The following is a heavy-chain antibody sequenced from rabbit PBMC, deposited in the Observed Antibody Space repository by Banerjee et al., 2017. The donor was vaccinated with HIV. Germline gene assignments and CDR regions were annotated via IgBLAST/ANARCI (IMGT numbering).Heavy chain of an antibody. CDR1: GFSFSSSYW. J-gene: IGHJ4*01. CDR2: IYAGSSGST. V-gene: IGHV1S45*01. D-gene: IGHD6-1*01. CDR3: ARDFGGNAYVSFNL. Sequence: QEQLEESGGDLVKPEGSLTLTCTASGFSFSSSYWICWVRQAPGKGLEWIACIYAGSSGSTYYASWAKGRFTITRSTSLNTVTLQMTSLTAADTATYFCARDFGGNAYVSFNLWGQGTLVTV.